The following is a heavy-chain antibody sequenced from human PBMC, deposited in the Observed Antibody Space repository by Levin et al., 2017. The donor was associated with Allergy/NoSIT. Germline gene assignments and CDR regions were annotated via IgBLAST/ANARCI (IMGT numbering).Heavy chain of an antibody. V-gene: IGHV4-39*01. CDR1: GGSISSSSYY. D-gene: IGHD3-9*01. Sequence: PSETLSLTCTVSGGSISSSSYYWGWIRQPPGKGLEWIGSIYYSGSTYYNPSLKSRVTISVDTSKNQFSLKLSSVTAADTAVYYCASFTLNYDILTGYGHFDYWGQGTLVTVSS. CDR3: ASFTLNYDILTGYGHFDY. CDR2: IYYSGST. J-gene: IGHJ4*02.